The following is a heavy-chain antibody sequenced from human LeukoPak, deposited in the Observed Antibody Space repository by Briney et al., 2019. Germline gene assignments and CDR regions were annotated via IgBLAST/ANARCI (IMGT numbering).Heavy chain of an antibody. CDR1: GGSFSGYY. D-gene: IGHD3-22*01. CDR3: ARDPTAYYYDSSGYLGPDY. V-gene: IGHV4-34*01. Sequence: PSETLSLTCAVYGGSFSGYYWSWIRQPPGKGLEWFGEINHSGSTNYNPSLKSRVTISVDTSKNQFSLKLSSVTAADTAVYYCARDPTAYYYDSSGYLGPDYWGQGTLVTVSS. CDR2: INHSGST. J-gene: IGHJ4*02.